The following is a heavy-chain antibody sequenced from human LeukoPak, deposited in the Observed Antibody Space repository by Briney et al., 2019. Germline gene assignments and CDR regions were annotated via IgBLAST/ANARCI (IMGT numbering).Heavy chain of an antibody. CDR2: IYHSGST. J-gene: IGHJ4*02. CDR1: GGSISSSNW. V-gene: IGHV4-4*02. D-gene: IGHD3-22*01. CDR3: ARGSYYDSSGYSDSPDY. Sequence: PSGTLSLTCAVSGGSISSSNWWSWVRQPPGKGLEWIGEIYHSGSTNYNPSLKSRVTISVDKSKNQFSLKLSSVTAADTAVYYCARGSYYDSSGYSDSPDYWGQGTLVTVSS.